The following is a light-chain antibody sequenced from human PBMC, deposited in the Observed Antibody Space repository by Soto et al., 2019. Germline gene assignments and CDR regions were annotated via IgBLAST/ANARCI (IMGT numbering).Light chain of an antibody. J-gene: IGLJ2*01. V-gene: IGLV1-40*01. CDR3: QSYDSSLSGYVV. Sequence: QSVLTQPPSVSGAPGQRVTMSCTGSSSNIGAGYDVHWYQQLPGTAPKLLIYGNSNRPSGVPDRFSGSKSGTSASLAIIGLQAEDEADYYCQSYDSSLSGYVVFGGGPKLTVL. CDR2: GNS. CDR1: SSNIGAGYD.